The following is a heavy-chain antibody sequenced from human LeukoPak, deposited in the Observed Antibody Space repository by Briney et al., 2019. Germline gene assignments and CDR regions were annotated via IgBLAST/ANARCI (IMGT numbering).Heavy chain of an antibody. J-gene: IGHJ4*02. CDR3: VRGDWYFES. V-gene: IGHV3-7*04. Sequence: PGGSLRLSCATSGFNFSDSRMTWVRQAPGKGLRWVANVNRDGTEKHFLDSVEGRFTISRDNANKALYLQMSSLTPQDTAVYFCVRGDWYFESWGQGALVTVSS. CDR1: GFNFSDSR. D-gene: IGHD2-21*01. CDR2: VNRDGTEK.